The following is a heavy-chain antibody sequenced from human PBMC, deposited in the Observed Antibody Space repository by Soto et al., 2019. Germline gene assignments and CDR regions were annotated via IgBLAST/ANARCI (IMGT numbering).Heavy chain of an antibody. CDR2: IRGGGGGT. V-gene: IGHV3-23*01. D-gene: IGHD2-15*01. CDR3: ARVLGGSGSPVDY. CDR1: GFTFSSFA. Sequence: AGGSLRLSCAASGFTFSSFAMSWVRQAPGKGLEWVSAIRGGGGGTYYADSVKGRFTISRDNSKNTQYLQMNSLRAEDTAAYYCARVLGGSGSPVDYWGQGTLVTVSS. J-gene: IGHJ4*02.